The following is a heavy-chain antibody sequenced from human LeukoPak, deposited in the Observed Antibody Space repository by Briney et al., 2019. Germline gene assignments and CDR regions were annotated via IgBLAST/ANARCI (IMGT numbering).Heavy chain of an antibody. CDR3: ARDLLDPTIVVVPAAMSS. J-gene: IGHJ4*02. CDR2: IIPIFGTA. D-gene: IGHD2-2*01. Sequence: ASVKVSCKASGGTFSSYAISWVRQAPGQGLEWMGGIIPIFGTANYAQKFQGRVTITADESTSTAYMELSSLRSEDTAVYYCARDLLDPTIVVVPAAMSSWGQGTLVTVSS. CDR1: GGTFSSYA. V-gene: IGHV1-69*13.